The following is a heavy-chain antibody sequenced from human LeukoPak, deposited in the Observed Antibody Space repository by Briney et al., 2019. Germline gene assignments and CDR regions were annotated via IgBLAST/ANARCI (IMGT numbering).Heavy chain of an antibody. J-gene: IGHJ4*02. CDR1: GFTLSSSA. D-gene: IGHD3-22*01. CDR3: AKDSSGYRASCDY. Sequence: GRSLRLSCSAYGFTLSSSAMGWVRQAPGNGRGWVAVISYDGRNTYYAASVEDRYTISRDNSKHTMYLQRNSLRAEDTAVYYCAKDSSGYRASCDYWGREPLDSVSS. CDR2: ISYDGRNT. V-gene: IGHV3-30*04.